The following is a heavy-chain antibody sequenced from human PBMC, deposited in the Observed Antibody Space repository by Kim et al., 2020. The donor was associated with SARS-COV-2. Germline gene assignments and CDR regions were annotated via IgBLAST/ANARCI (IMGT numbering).Heavy chain of an antibody. CDR2: ISYDGSNR. D-gene: IGHD6-13*01. Sequence: GGSLRLSCAASGFTFSSYPMHWVRQAPGKGLEWVAVISYDGSNRYYADSVKGRFTISRDNSKNTLYLQMNSLRAEDTAVYSCAREGIAIDDAFDIWGQGTMVTVSS. CDR3: AREGIAIDDAFDI. V-gene: IGHV3-30-3*01. J-gene: IGHJ3*02. CDR1: GFTFSSYP.